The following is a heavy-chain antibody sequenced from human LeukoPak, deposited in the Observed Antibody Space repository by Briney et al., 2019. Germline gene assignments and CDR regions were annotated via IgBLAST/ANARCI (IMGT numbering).Heavy chain of an antibody. CDR2: ISYDGSTE. CDR3: ARDFMI. D-gene: IGHD3-16*01. V-gene: IGHV3-30*03. J-gene: IGHJ4*02. CDR1: GFTFSNYG. Sequence: QTGGSLRLSCAASGFTFSNYGMHWVRQAPGKGLEWVALISYDGSTEYYADSVRGRFTISRDNSKNTLSLQMNSLRAEDTAVYYCARDFMIWGQGTLVTVSS.